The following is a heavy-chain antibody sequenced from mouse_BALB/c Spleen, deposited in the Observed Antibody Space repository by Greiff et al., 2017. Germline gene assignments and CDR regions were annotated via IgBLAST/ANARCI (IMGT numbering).Heavy chain of an antibody. J-gene: IGHJ4*01. CDR3: ARDYYGSSGAMDY. Sequence: EVQLQQSGPELGKPGASVKISCKASGYSFTGYNMYWVKQSHRKSLEWIGYIDPYNGGTSYNQKSKGKATLTVDKSSSTAYMHLNSLTSEDSAIYYCARDYYGSSGAMDYWGQGTSVTVSS. D-gene: IGHD1-1*01. CDR2: IDPYNGGT. V-gene: IGHV1S135*01. CDR1: GYSFTGYN.